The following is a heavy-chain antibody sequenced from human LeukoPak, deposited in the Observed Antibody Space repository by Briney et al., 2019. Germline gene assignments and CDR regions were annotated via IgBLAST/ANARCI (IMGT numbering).Heavy chain of an antibody. J-gene: IGHJ4*02. CDR2: FDPEDGES. CDR1: GYTLTDLS. V-gene: IGHV1-24*01. CDR3: ATESHYYESSGYLYYLDC. Sequence: GASVKVSCKVSGYTLTDLSIHWVRQAPGKGLEWMGGFDPEDGESIYAQRFQGRVTMTEDTVTDTAYMELSSLRSEDTAVYYCATESHYYESSGYLYYLDCWGQGTLVTVSS. D-gene: IGHD3-22*01.